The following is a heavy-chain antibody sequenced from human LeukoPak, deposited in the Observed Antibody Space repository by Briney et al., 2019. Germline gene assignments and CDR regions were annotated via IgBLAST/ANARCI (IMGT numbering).Heavy chain of an antibody. CDR2: IKSKTSGGT. D-gene: IGHD3-22*01. CDR1: GFTFHTVW. Sequence: GGSLRLSCVASGFTFHTVWMSWVRQAPGKGLEWVGRIKSKTSGGTDYAESLKGRFIISRDDSKGTLFLQMNNLEAEDTAVYYCVIDDLYDSGGYFYDYFDYWGQGSLVTVTS. CDR3: VIDDLYDSGGYFYDYFDY. V-gene: IGHV3-15*05. J-gene: IGHJ4*02.